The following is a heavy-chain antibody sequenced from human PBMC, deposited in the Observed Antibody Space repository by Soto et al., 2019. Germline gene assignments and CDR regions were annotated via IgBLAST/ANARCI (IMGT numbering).Heavy chain of an antibody. J-gene: IGHJ6*02. CDR3: AREALLWFGEEPGMDV. D-gene: IGHD3-10*01. CDR2: IYYSGST. Sequence: QVQLQESGPGLVKPSQTLSLTCTVSGGSISSGDYYWSWIRQPPGKGLEWIGYIYYSGSTYYNPSLKSRVTISVDTSKNQFSLKLSSVTAADTAVYYCAREALLWFGEEPGMDVWGQGTTVTVSS. CDR1: GGSISSGDYY. V-gene: IGHV4-30-4*01.